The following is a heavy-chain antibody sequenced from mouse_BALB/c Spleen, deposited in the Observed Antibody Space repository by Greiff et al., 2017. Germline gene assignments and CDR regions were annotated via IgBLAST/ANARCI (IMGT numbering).Heavy chain of an antibody. J-gene: IGHJ2*01. Sequence: VQLQQSGAELVRSGASVKLSCTASGFNIKDYYMHWVKQRPEQGLEWIGWIDPENGDTEYAPKFQGKATMTADTSSNTAYLQLSSLTSEDTAVYYCSYGNYGYWGQGTTLTVSS. V-gene: IGHV14-4*02. CDR2: IDPENGDT. CDR3: SYGNYGY. D-gene: IGHD2-1*01. CDR1: GFNIKDYY.